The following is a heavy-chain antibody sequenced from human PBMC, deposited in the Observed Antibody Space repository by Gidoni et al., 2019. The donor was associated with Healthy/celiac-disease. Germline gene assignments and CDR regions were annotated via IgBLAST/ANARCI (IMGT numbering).Heavy chain of an antibody. J-gene: IGHJ4*02. Sequence: QVQLVESGGGVVQPGRSRRLSCAASGFPFSSYAMHWVRQAPGKGLEWVAVISYDGSNKYYADSVKGRFTISRDNSKNTLYLQMNSLRAEDTAVYYCARDSWGIAAVIDYWGQGTLVTVSS. V-gene: IGHV3-30-3*01. CDR3: ARDSWGIAAVIDY. D-gene: IGHD6-13*01. CDR1: GFPFSSYA. CDR2: ISYDGSNK.